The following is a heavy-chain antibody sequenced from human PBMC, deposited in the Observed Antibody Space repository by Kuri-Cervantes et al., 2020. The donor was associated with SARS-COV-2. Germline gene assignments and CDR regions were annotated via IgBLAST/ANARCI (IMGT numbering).Heavy chain of an antibody. CDR3: AKAVRRIAAARYDFDY. J-gene: IGHJ4*02. Sequence: GESLKISCAAPGFTFSDYYMSWTRQAPGKGLEWVSAISGSGGSTYYADSVKGRFTISRDNSKNTLYLQMNSLRAEDTAVYYCAKAVRRIAAARYDFDYWGQGTLVTVSS. CDR1: GFTFSDYY. D-gene: IGHD6-13*01. CDR2: ISGSGGST. V-gene: IGHV3-23*01.